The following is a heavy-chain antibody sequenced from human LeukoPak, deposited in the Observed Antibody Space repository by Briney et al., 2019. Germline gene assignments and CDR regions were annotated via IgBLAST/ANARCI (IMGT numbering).Heavy chain of an antibody. CDR2: IKPNSGNT. V-gene: IGHV1-2*02. CDR3: ATKKYSGSGYAF. D-gene: IGHD1-26*01. Sequence: ASVKVSCKASGYSSTDYYIYWVRQAPGQGLEWMGWIKPNSGNTNYVQKFEGRVTMTRDTSISTAYMELSSLRSDDTAVYYCATKKYSGSGYAFWGQGTLVTVSS. CDR1: GYSSTDYY. J-gene: IGHJ4*02.